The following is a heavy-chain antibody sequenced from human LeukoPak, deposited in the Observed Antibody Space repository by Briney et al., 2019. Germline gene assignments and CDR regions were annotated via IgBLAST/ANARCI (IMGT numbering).Heavy chain of an antibody. D-gene: IGHD6-19*01. V-gene: IGHV3-23*01. J-gene: IGHJ3*02. CDR3: AKQEGSGWYFDAFDI. Sequence: GGSLRLSCAASGSTFSSYAMSWVRQAPGKGLEWVSAISGSGGSTYYADSVKGRFTISRDNSKNTLYLQMNSLRAEDTAVYYCAKQEGSGWYFDAFDIWGQGTMVTVSS. CDR2: ISGSGGST. CDR1: GSTFSSYA.